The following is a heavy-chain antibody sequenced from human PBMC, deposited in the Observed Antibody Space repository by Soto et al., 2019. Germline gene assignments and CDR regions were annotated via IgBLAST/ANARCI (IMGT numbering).Heavy chain of an antibody. CDR2: VSHSGVT. CDR3: ARGYYSDSSGVAFDI. J-gene: IGHJ3*02. CDR1: GGSFTSHS. Sequence: XETLALTFAVSGGSFTSHSWTWIRQPPGKGLEWIGYVSHSGVTNYKPSLESRVTISVDTSKNQFSLNLRTVTAADTALFYCARGYYSDSSGVAFDIWGQGTLVTVS. D-gene: IGHD3-22*01. V-gene: IGHV4-59*11.